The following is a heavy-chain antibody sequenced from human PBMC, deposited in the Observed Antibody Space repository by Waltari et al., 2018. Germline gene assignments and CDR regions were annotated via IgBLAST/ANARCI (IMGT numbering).Heavy chain of an antibody. CDR1: GFTFSRYG. Sequence: QVQLVESGGGVVQPGRSLRLSWAASGFTFSRYGMHWVSQAPGKGLEWVAVIWYDGSNKYYADSVKGRFTISRDNSKNTLYLQMNSLRAEDTAVYYCARGGYSNYEFIDYWGQGTLVTVSS. D-gene: IGHD4-4*01. CDR2: IWYDGSNK. V-gene: IGHV3-33*01. J-gene: IGHJ4*02. CDR3: ARGGYSNYEFIDY.